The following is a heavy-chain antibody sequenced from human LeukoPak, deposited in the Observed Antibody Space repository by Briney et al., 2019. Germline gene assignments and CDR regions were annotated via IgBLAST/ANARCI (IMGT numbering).Heavy chain of an antibody. CDR2: ISYDVGKK. CDR1: GFTFSSYE. V-gene: IGHV3-30*18. J-gene: IGHJ4*02. CDR3: AKDDYYDTSGYRD. D-gene: IGHD3-22*01. Sequence: GGSLRLSCAASGFTFSSYEMNWVRQAPGKGLEWVAVISYDVGKKYYADSVKGRFTISRDNSKNTLYLQMNSLRAEDTAVYYCAKDDYYDTSGYRDWGQGTLVTVSS.